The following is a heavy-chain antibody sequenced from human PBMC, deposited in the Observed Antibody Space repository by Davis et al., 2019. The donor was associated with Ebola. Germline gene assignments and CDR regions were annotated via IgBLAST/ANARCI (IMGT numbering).Heavy chain of an antibody. Sequence: GESLKISCAASGFTFSSYSMNWVRQAPAKGLAWFSSISSSSSYIYYADSAQGRFTISRDNAKNSLYLQMNSLSAEDKAVYYCARERYSSGWFDPGGQGTLVTVSS. CDR1: GFTFSSYS. D-gene: IGHD6-19*01. V-gene: IGHV3-21*01. CDR2: ISSSSSYI. J-gene: IGHJ5*02. CDR3: ARERYSSGWFDP.